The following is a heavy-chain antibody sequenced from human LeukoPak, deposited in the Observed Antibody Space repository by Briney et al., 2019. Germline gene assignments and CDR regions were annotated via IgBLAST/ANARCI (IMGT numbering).Heavy chain of an antibody. CDR1: GFTFSRYG. CDR3: AKNHDSNTYHTDDAFDV. CDR2: ISYDGSDK. V-gene: IGHV3-30*18. J-gene: IGHJ3*01. D-gene: IGHD2/OR15-2a*01. Sequence: GGSLRLSCAASGFTFSRYGMHWVRQAPGKGLEWVAVISYDGSDKDYADSVKGRFTISRDTSKNTLYLQMNSLRAEDTAVYYCAKNHDSNTYHTDDAFDVWGQGTMVTVSS.